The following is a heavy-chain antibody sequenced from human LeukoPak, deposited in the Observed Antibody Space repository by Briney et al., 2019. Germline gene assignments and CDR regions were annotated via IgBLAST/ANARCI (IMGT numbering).Heavy chain of an antibody. CDR3: ARQHYDILTGYFNTLYYFDY. Sequence: SETLSLTCTVSGGSIISSDYHWGWVRQPPGKGLEWIGSIYYSGSTYYNPSLKSRVTISVDTSKNQFSLKLSSVTAADTAVYYCARQHYDILTGYFNTLYYFDYWGQGTLVTVSS. J-gene: IGHJ4*02. CDR1: GGSIISSDYH. V-gene: IGHV4-39*01. CDR2: IYYSGST. D-gene: IGHD3-9*01.